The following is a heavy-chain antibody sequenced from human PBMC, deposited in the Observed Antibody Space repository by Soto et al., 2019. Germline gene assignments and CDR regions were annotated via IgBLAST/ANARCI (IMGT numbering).Heavy chain of an antibody. Sequence: SSETLSLTCAVSGGSISISNWCSCVRQPPGKGLEWIGEIYHSGSTNYNPSLKSRVTISVDKSKNQFSLKLSSVTAADTAVYYCARGKDTAMVDNWFDPWGQGTLVTVSS. V-gene: IGHV4-4*02. D-gene: IGHD5-18*01. CDR2: IYHSGST. J-gene: IGHJ5*02. CDR3: ARGKDTAMVDNWFDP. CDR1: GGSISISNW.